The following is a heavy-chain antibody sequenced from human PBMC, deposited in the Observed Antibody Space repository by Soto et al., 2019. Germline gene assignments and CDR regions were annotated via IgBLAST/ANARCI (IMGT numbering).Heavy chain of an antibody. CDR3: ARYSSSYKHDAFDI. J-gene: IGHJ3*02. CDR1: GYTFTGYY. Sequence: GASVKVSCKASGYTFTGYYMHWVRQAPGQGLEWMGWINPNSGGTNYAQKFQGWVTMTRDTSISTAYMELSRLRSDDTAVYYCARYSSSYKHDAFDIWGQGTMVTVSS. D-gene: IGHD6-13*01. V-gene: IGHV1-2*04. CDR2: INPNSGGT.